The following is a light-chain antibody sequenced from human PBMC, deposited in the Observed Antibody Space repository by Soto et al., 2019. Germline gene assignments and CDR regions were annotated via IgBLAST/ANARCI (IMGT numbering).Light chain of an antibody. CDR3: HQYGSSST. J-gene: IGKJ1*01. CDR2: GAS. CDR1: QSLSSY. V-gene: IGKV3-20*01. Sequence: TLSPATLSVSPGKRATLSCTARQSLSSYIAWYQQKPGQAPRLLIYGASNRATGIPDRFSGSGSGTDFTLTISRLEPEDFAVYYWHQYGSSSTFGQGTMVDIK.